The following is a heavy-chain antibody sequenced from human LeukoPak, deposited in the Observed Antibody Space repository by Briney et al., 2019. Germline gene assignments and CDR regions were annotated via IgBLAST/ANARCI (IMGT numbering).Heavy chain of an antibody. D-gene: IGHD2-2*01. Sequence: PGGSLRLSCAASGFTFSSYGMHWVRQAPGKGLEWVAFIRYDGSNKYYADSVKGRFTISRDNSKNTLYLQMNSLRAEDTAVYYCARYPGGDIVVVPAASWFDPWGQGTLVTVSS. V-gene: IGHV3-30*02. CDR2: IRYDGSNK. CDR3: ARYPGGDIVVVPAASWFDP. J-gene: IGHJ5*02. CDR1: GFTFSSYG.